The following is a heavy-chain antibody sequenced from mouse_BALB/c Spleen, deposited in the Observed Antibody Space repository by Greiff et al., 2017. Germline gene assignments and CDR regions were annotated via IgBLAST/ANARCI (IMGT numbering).Heavy chain of an antibody. D-gene: IGHD1-2*01. CDR1: GYTFTSYW. V-gene: IGHV1-87*01. CDR2: IYPGDGDT. CDR3: ARASNSLLRLGAY. Sequence: VQLQQSGAELARPGASVKLSCKASGYTFTSYWMQWVKQRPGQGLEWIGAIYPGDGDTRYTQKFKGKATLTADKSSSTAYMQLSSLASEDSAVYYSARASNSLLRLGAYRGQGTLVTVSA. J-gene: IGHJ3*01.